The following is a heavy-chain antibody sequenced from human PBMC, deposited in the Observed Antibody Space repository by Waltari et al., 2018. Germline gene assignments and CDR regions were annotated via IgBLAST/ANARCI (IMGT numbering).Heavy chain of an antibody. J-gene: IGHJ4*02. CDR1: GFTFSRYS. Sequence: EVQLVESGGGLVKPGGSLRLSCAASGFTFSRYSMNWVRQAPGKGLEWVSSISSSSSYIYYADSVKGRFTISRDNAKNSLYLQMNSLRAEDTAVYYCARDLDSGSYFDYWGQGTLVTVSS. V-gene: IGHV3-21*01. D-gene: IGHD1-26*01. CDR2: ISSSSSYI. CDR3: ARDLDSGSYFDY.